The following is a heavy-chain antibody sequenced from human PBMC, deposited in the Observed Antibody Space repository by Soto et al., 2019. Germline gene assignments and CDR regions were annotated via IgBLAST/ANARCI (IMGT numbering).Heavy chain of an antibody. D-gene: IGHD6-19*01. V-gene: IGHV4-59*08. J-gene: IGHJ4*02. Sequence: PTETLSLTCSVSGDSISSYFWSWIRQPPGKGLEWIGYIYYSGSTNYNPSLKSRVTISVDTSKNQFSLKLSSVTAADTAVYYCARRYGWIFDFWGQGSLVPVSS. CDR1: GDSISSYF. CDR2: IYYSGST. CDR3: ARRYGWIFDF.